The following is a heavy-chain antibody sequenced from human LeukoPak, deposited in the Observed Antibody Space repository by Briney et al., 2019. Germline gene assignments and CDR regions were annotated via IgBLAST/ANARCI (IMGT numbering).Heavy chain of an antibody. V-gene: IGHV1-2*02. Sequence: GASVKVSCKASGYTFTGYYMHWVRQAPGQGLEWMGWINPNSGGTNYAQKFQGRVTMTRDTSISTACMELSRLRSDDTAVYYCARGPEEWELLGPPDYWGQGTLVTVSS. J-gene: IGHJ4*02. D-gene: IGHD1-26*01. CDR1: GYTFTGYY. CDR2: INPNSGGT. CDR3: ARGPEEWELLGPPDY.